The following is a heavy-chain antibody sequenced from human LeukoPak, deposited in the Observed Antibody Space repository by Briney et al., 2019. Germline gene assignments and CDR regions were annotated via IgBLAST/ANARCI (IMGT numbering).Heavy chain of an antibody. D-gene: IGHD3-22*01. CDR1: GFTFSSYS. V-gene: IGHV3-21*01. Sequence: GGSLRLSCAASGFTFSSYSMNWVRQAPGKGLEWVSSISSSSSYIYYADSVKGRFTISRDNAKNSLYLQMNSLRAEDTAVYYCARDRSPDYDSSGYPFDYWGQGTLVTVSS. CDR2: ISSSSSYI. CDR3: ARDRSPDYDSSGYPFDY. J-gene: IGHJ4*02.